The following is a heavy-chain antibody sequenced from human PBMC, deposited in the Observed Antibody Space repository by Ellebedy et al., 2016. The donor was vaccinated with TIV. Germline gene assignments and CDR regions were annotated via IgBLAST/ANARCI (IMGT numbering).Heavy chain of an antibody. V-gene: IGHV2-70*01. CDR1: GFSLSTSGMC. Sequence: SGPTLVKPTQTLTLTCTFSGFSLSTSGMCVSWIRQPPGKALEWLALIDWDDDNYYSTSLKTRLTISKDTSKNQVVLTMTNMDPVDTATYYCARIRKGSGYDYYYYGMDVWGQGTTVTVSS. CDR3: ARIRKGSGYDYYYYGMDV. CDR2: IDWDDDN. J-gene: IGHJ6*02. D-gene: IGHD5-12*01.